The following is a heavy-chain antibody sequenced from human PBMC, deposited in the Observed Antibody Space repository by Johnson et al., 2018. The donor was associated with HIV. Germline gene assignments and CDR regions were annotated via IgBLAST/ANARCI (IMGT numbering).Heavy chain of an antibody. CDR1: GFIFDDYA. D-gene: IGHD6-13*01. J-gene: IGHJ3*02. CDR3: AKDIEVEQQLVRRGDAFDI. Sequence: VQLLESGGGLVQPGRSLRLSCAASGFIFDDYAMHWVRQAPGKGLEWVSAISGSGGSTYYADSVKGRFTISRDNSKNTLYLQMNSLRAEDTAVYYCAKDIEVEQQLVRRGDAFDIWGQGTMVTVSS. CDR2: ISGSGGST. V-gene: IGHV3-23*01.